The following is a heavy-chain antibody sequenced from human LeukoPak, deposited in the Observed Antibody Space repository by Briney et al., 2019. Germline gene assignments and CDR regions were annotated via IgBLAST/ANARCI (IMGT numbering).Heavy chain of an antibody. D-gene: IGHD3-9*01. V-gene: IGHV4-59*08. J-gene: IGHJ4*02. CDR3: ARARGRYIDFLDY. CDR1: GGSISPHY. Sequence: SETLSLTCTVSGGSISPHYWSWIRQSPGRGLEWIGYIHYSGDTKYNPSLKSRVIISVDTSKNQFSLKLSSVTAADTAVYYCARARGRYIDFLDYWGQGTLITVSS. CDR2: IHYSGDT.